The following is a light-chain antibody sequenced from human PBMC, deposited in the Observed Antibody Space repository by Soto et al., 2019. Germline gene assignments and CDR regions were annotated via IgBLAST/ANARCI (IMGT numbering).Light chain of an antibody. CDR2: EVS. Sequence: HSVLTQPPSASGSPGQSVTISCTGTSSDVGGYNYVSWYQQHPGKAPKLMIYEVSKRPSGVPDRFSGSKSGNTASLTVSGLQAEDEADYYCSSYAGSNIFYVFGTGTKVTVL. CDR3: SSYAGSNIFYV. V-gene: IGLV2-8*01. J-gene: IGLJ1*01. CDR1: SSDVGGYNY.